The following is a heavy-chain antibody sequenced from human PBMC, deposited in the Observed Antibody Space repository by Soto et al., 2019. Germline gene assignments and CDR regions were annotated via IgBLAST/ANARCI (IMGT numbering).Heavy chain of an antibody. V-gene: IGHV1-58*02. CDR3: AAVYSGSYYYFDY. D-gene: IGHD1-26*01. Sequence: ASVKVSCKASGFTFTSSAMQWVRQARGQRLEWIGWIVVGSGNTNYAQKFQERVTITRDMSTSTAYMELSSLRSEDTAVYYCAAVYSGSYYYFDYWGQGTLVTVSS. CDR1: GFTFTSSA. J-gene: IGHJ4*02. CDR2: IVVGSGNT.